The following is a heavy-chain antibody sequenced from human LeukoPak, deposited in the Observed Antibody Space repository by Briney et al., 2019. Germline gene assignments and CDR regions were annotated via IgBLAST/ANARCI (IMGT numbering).Heavy chain of an antibody. J-gene: IGHJ6*02. D-gene: IGHD1-1*01. V-gene: IGHV1-69*04. CDR2: IIPILGIA. CDR1: GGTFSSYA. Sequence: SVKLSCNASGGTFSSYAISWVRQAPGQGLEWMGRIIPILGIANYAQKFQGRVTITADKSTSTAYMELSSLRSEDTAVYYCARTPGTTYYYYGMDVWGQGTTVTVSS. CDR3: ARTPGTTYYYYGMDV.